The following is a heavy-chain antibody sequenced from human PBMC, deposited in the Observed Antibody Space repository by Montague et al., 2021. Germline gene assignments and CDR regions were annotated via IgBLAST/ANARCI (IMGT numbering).Heavy chain of an antibody. CDR1: GFIFNNYV. CDR3: VKDTRDYYPDF. D-gene: IGHD3-3*01. V-gene: IGHV3-9*01. Sequence: SLRLSCAASGFIFNNYVMNWVRQAPGKGLEWVSGINGNSINIDYADSVKGRFTISRDNAKNSLYLQMNSLRAEDTAFYYCVKDTRDYYPDFWGQGILVTVS. CDR2: INGNSINI. J-gene: IGHJ4*02.